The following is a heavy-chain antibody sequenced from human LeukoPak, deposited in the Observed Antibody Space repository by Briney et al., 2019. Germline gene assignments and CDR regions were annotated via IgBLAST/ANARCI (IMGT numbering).Heavy chain of an antibody. D-gene: IGHD2-15*01. CDR3: ASFYCSGGSCYQYFSYYYMDV. CDR1: GGSISSRSYY. Sequence: SETLSLTCTVSGGSISSRSYYWGWIRQPPGKGLEWIGSIYYSGSTYYNPSLQSRVTISVDTSKYQFSLKLNSVTAADTAVYYCASFYCSGGSCYQYFSYYYMDVWGKGTTVTISS. CDR2: IYYSGST. V-gene: IGHV4-39*01. J-gene: IGHJ6*03.